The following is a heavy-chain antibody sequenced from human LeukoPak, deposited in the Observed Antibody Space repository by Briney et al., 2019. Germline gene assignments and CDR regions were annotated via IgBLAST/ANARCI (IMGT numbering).Heavy chain of an antibody. V-gene: IGHV1-69*06. CDR3: ARDRGYSYYQFYMDV. Sequence: GASVKVSCKASGGTFSSYAISWVRQAPGQGLEWMGGIIPFFGTTNYAQKFQGRVTITADKSTTTAYMELSSLRSEDTAVYYCARDRGYSYYQFYMDVWGQGTMVTVSS. D-gene: IGHD5-24*01. CDR1: GGTFSSYA. CDR2: IIPFFGTT. J-gene: IGHJ6*03.